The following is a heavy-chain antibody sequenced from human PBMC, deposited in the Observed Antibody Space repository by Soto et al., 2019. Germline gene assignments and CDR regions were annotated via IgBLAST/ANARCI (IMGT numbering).Heavy chain of an antibody. J-gene: IGHJ5*02. CDR2: IYHSGSN. CDR3: ARSLTYCSSWGMNWFDP. Sequence: LSLTCAVSGGSISSGGYSWSWIRQPPGKGLEWIGYIYHSGSNYYNPSLKSRVTISVDRSKNQFSLKLSSVTAADTAVYYCARSLTYCSSWGMNWFDPWGQGTLVTAPQ. CDR1: GGSISSGGYS. D-gene: IGHD6-13*01. V-gene: IGHV4-30-2*01.